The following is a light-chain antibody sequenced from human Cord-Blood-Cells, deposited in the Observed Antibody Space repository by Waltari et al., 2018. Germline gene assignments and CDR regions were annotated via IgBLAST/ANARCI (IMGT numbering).Light chain of an antibody. Sequence: QSALTQPASVSGSPGQSITISCTGTSSDVGGYNYVSWYQQHPGKAPKLMIYDVSNRPSGLSNRSSGSKSGNTASLTISGLQAEDEADYYCSSYTSSSTVVFGGGTKLTIL. V-gene: IGLV2-14*01. CDR3: SSYTSSSTVV. CDR1: SSDVGGYNY. J-gene: IGLJ2*01. CDR2: DVS.